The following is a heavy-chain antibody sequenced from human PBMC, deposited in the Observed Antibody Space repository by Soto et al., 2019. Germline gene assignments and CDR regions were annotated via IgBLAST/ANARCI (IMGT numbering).Heavy chain of an antibody. V-gene: IGHV4-34*01. J-gene: IGHJ4*02. CDR1: GGSFSGYY. Sequence: SETLSLTCAVYGGSFSGYYWSWIRQPPGKGLEWIGEINHSGSTNYNPSLKSRVTISVDTSKNQFLRKLNSVTDADTAVYYCASSTYSGSYFDYWGQGTLVTVSS. D-gene: IGHD1-26*01. CDR3: ASSTYSGSYFDY. CDR2: INHSGST.